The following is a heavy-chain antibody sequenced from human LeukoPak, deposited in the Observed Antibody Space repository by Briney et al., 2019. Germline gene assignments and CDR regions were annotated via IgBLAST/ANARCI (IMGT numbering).Heavy chain of an antibody. Sequence: GGSLRLSCAASGFTFRSYEMNCVRQAPGKGLEWVSYISTSGSTIYYADSVKGRFTISRDNAKNSLYLQMNSLRAEDTAVYYCARVGAYSTYSFDHWGQGTLVTVSS. CDR2: ISTSGSTI. V-gene: IGHV3-48*03. CDR1: GFTFRSYE. D-gene: IGHD3-3*01. J-gene: IGHJ4*02. CDR3: ARVGAYSTYSFDH.